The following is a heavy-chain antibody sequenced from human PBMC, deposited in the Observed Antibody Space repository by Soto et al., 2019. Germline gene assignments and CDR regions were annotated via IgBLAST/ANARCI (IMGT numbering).Heavy chain of an antibody. Sequence: SQTLSLTCTVSGGSISSYYWSWIRQPPGKGLEWIGYIYYSGSTNYNPSLKSRVTISVDTSKNQFSLKLSSVTAADTAVYYCARQRLGYNWNYYYFDYWGQGTLVTVSS. J-gene: IGHJ4*02. CDR1: GGSISSYY. V-gene: IGHV4-59*08. CDR2: IYYSGST. CDR3: ARQRLGYNWNYYYFDY. D-gene: IGHD1-7*01.